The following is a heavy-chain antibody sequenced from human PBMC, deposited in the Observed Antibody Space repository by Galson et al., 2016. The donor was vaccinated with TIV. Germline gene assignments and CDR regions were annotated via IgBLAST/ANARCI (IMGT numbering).Heavy chain of an antibody. CDR1: GGTFSAYA. CDR3: ARVHTYYYDDMGV. J-gene: IGHJ6*03. V-gene: IGHV1-69*05. CDR2: IIPIFGTP. Sequence: SVKVSFKASGGTFSAYAINWVRQAPGQGLEWMGGIIPIFGTPNYAQKFQGRVTITTDESTNTAYMELSSLRSDDTAVYYCARVHTYYYDDMGVWGKGTTVTVSS.